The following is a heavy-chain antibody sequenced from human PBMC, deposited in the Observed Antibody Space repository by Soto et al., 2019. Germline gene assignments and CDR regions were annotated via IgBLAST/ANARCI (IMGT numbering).Heavy chain of an antibody. CDR3: ASSRRYYYDSSGDYSSPNWFDP. CDR1: AYTFSSYY. V-gene: IGHV1-46*01. Sequence: ASVKVSSQAAAYTFSSYYMHSVRQAPGQELEWMVIIDPRGGSTSYAQKFQGRATMTRDTSPSTVYMELSSLRSEATAVYYCASSRRYYYDSSGDYSSPNWFDPWGQGTLVTASS. D-gene: IGHD3-22*01. CDR2: IDPRGGST. J-gene: IGHJ5*02.